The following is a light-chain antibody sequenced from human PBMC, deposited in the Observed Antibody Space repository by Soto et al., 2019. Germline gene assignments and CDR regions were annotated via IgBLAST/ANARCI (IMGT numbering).Light chain of an antibody. V-gene: IGLV2-14*01. CDR2: DVS. J-gene: IGLJ3*02. Sequence: QSVLTQPASVSGSPGQSITISCTGSFSDVGGYNYVSWYQQHPGKAPRLIIYDVSHRPSGVSNRFSGTKSDYTASLTISGLQAEDEADYYCSSYRGARTLVVFGGGTQLTVL. CDR1: FSDVGGYNY. CDR3: SSYRGARTLVV.